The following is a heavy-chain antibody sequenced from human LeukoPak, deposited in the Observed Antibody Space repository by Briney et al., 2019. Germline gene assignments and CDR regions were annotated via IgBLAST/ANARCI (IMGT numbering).Heavy chain of an antibody. CDR1: GFTFSDHY. V-gene: IGHV3-72*01. D-gene: IGHD2-8*01. J-gene: IGHJ3*02. CDR2: IRNRANSYTT. Sequence: PGGSLRLPCAASGFTFSDHYMDWVRQAPGKGLEWVGRIRNRANSYTTEYAASVKGRFIISRDDSENSLSLQMNSLRTEDTAVYYCARRMAGDGFDMWGQGTMVAVSS. CDR3: ARRMAGDGFDM.